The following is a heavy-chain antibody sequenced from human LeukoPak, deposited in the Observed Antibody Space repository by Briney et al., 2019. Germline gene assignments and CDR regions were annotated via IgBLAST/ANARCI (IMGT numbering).Heavy chain of an antibody. V-gene: IGHV1-2*02. CDR1: GYTFTGYY. CDR3: ARSDHYDSSGYPDY. D-gene: IGHD3-22*01. Sequence: ASVKVSCKASGYTFTGYYMHWVRQAPGQGLEWMGWINPNSGGTNYAQKFQGRVTMTRDTSISTAYMELSRLRSDDTAVYYCARSDHYDSSGYPDYWGQGTLVTVSS. CDR2: INPNSGGT. J-gene: IGHJ4*02.